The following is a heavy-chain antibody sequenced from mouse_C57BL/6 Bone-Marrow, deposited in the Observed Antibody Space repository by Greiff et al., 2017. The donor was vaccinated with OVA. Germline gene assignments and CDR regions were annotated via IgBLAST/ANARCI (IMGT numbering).Heavy chain of an antibody. D-gene: IGHD1-1*01. CDR2: IYPRSGNT. CDR1: GYTFTSYG. Sequence: VQLQQSGAELARPGASVKLSCKASGYTFTSYGISWVKQRTGQGLEWIGEIYPRSGNTYYNEKFKGKATLTAGKSSSTAYMELRSLTSEDSAVYFCAMIYGSRGAYWGQGTLVTVSA. J-gene: IGHJ3*01. CDR3: AMIYGSRGAY. V-gene: IGHV1-81*01.